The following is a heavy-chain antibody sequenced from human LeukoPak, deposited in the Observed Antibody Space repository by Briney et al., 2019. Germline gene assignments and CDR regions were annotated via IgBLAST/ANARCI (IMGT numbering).Heavy chain of an antibody. CDR3: ARILFGDLYAFDI. V-gene: IGHV3-48*01. J-gene: IGHJ3*02. D-gene: IGHD3-10*02. CDR1: GFTFSSYS. CDR2: ISSSSSTI. Sequence: QTGGSLRLSCAASGFTFSSYSMNWVRQAPGKGLEWVSYISSSSSTIYYADSVKGRFTISRDNAKNSLYPQMSSLRAEDTAVYYCARILFGDLYAFDIWGQGTMVTVSS.